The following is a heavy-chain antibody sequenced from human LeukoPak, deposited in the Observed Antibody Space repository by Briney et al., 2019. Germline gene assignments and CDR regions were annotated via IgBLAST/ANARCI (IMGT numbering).Heavy chain of an antibody. D-gene: IGHD3-10*01. Sequence: SETLSLTCTVSGGSISSGDYYWSWIRQPPGKGLEWIGYIYYNGSTYYNPSLKSRVTISVDTSKNQFSLKLSSVTAADTAVYYCARENYYGSGSYHRFDPWGQGTLVTVSS. CDR2: IYYNGST. J-gene: IGHJ5*02. V-gene: IGHV4-30-4*01. CDR3: ARENYYGSGSYHRFDP. CDR1: GGSISSGDYY.